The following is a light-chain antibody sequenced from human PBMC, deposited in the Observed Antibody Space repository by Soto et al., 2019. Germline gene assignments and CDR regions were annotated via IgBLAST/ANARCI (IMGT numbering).Light chain of an antibody. Sequence: QLVLTQSPSASASLGASVKLTCTLSSGHSSYAIAWHQQQPEKGPRYLMKLNSDGSHSKGDGIPDRFSGSSSGAERYLTISSLQSEDEADYYCQTWGTGSNWVFGGGTKSPS. V-gene: IGLV4-69*01. J-gene: IGLJ3*02. CDR3: QTWGTGSNWV. CDR1: SGHSSYA. CDR2: LNSDGSH.